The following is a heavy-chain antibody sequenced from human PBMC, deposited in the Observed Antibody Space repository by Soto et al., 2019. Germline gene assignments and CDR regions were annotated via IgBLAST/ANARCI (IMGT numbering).Heavy chain of an antibody. J-gene: IGHJ3*02. CDR1: GFTFDDYA. D-gene: IGHD3-10*01. CDR3: AKDMWVVRGVIADDAFDI. V-gene: IGHV3-9*01. Sequence: DVQLVESGGGLVQPGRSLRLSCAASGFTFDDYAMHWVRQAPGKGLEWVSGISWNSGSIGYADSVKGRFTISRDNAKNSLYRQMNSLRAEDTALYYCAKDMWVVRGVIADDAFDIWGQGTMVTVSA. CDR2: ISWNSGSI.